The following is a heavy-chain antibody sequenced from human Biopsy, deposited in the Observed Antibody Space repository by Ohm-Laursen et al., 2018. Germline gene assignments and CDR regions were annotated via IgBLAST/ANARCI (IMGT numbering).Heavy chain of an antibody. CDR2: ISPSGATT. J-gene: IGHJ6*02. CDR3: ARAGVGSDGTDSYYYGMDV. V-gene: IGHV1-46*01. D-gene: IGHD5-24*01. Sequence: SVKVSCKASGNTFATYHIHWVRQAPGLGLEWMGVISPSGATTSFSQKFQGRITMTRDTSTGTVYMDLNSLGSEDTAVYYCARAGVGSDGTDSYYYGMDVWGPGTTVTVSS. CDR1: GNTFATYH.